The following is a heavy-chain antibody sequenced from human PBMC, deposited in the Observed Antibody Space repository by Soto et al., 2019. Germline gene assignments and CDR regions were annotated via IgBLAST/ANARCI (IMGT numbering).Heavy chain of an antibody. CDR2: IYWTDDK. D-gene: IGHD5-18*01. V-gene: IGHV2-5*01. CDR3: ARLSDTGMVYIEYFQH. Sequence: QITLKESGPTLVKPTQTLTLTCTFSGFSLSTSGVGVGWIRQPPGKALEWLALIYWTDDKRYSPSLKSRLTITKDTSKNQVVLTMTNMDPVDTATYSCARLSDTGMVYIEYFQHWGQGTLVTVSS. CDR1: GFSLSTSGVG. J-gene: IGHJ1*01.